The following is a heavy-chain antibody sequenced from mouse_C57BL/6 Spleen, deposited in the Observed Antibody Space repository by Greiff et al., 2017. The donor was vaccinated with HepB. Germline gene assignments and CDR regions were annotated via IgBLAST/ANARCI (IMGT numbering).Heavy chain of an antibody. D-gene: IGHD2-4*01. V-gene: IGHV7-3*01. CDR1: GFTFPDYY. CDR3: ARWGPYDYDEGDYYAMDY. Sequence: EVHLVESGGGLVQPGGSLSLSCAASGFTFPDYYMSWVRQPPGKALEWLGFIRNKANGYTTEYSASVKGRFTISRDNSQSNLYLQMKALRAEDSATYYWARWGPYDYDEGDYYAMDYWGQGTSVTVSS. CDR2: IRNKANGYTT. J-gene: IGHJ4*01.